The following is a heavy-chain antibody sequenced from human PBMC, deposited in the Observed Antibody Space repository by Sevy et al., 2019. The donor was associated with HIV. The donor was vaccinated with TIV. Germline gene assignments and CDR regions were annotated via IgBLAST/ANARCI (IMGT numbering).Heavy chain of an antibody. CDR2: IKSNSDGGTT. J-gene: IGHJ4*02. CDR1: GFSLKTFW. CDR3: ATAPGTGY. D-gene: IGHD3-10*01. Sequence: GGSLRLSCAASGFSLKTFWIHWVRQAPGKGLEWVGRIKSNSDGGTTDYAAPLEGRFTMSRDDSENKIYLQINNLKIEDTAVYYCATAPGTGYWGQGTLVTVSS. V-gene: IGHV3-15*01.